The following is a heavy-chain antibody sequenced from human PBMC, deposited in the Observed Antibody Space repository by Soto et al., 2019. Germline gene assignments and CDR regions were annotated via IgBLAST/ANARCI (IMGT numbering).Heavy chain of an antibody. CDR2: VFDSGNT. CDR3: EAWSSYYTVDV. Sequence: SETLSLTCSVSGGSINTYSWSWIRQPAGKGLEWIGRVFDSGNTNYSPSLQSRVTMSLDRSKRQFSLKLTSVTAADTAVYYCEAWSSYYTVDVWGQGTTVTVSS. J-gene: IGHJ6*02. CDR1: GGSINTYS. V-gene: IGHV4-4*07. D-gene: IGHD3-3*01.